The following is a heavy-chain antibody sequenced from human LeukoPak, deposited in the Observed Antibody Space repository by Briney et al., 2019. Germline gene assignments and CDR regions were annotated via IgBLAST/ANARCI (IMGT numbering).Heavy chain of an antibody. CDR3: AKDNRQDRVYFQGYYMDV. J-gene: IGHJ6*03. CDR1: GFTFSSYA. CDR2: ISGSGGST. Sequence: GGSLRLSCAASGFTFSSYAMSWVRQAPGKGLEWVSAISGSGGSTYYADSVKGRFTISRDNSKNTLYLQMNSLRAEDTAVYYCAKDNRQDRVYFQGYYMDVWGKGTTVTVSS. V-gene: IGHV3-23*01. D-gene: IGHD3-9*01.